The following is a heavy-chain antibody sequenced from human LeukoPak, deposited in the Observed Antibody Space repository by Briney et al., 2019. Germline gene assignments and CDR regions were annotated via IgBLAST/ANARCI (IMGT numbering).Heavy chain of an antibody. J-gene: IGHJ3*02. CDR3: ARDYDYGGRSAFDI. CDR2: IWYDGSNK. D-gene: IGHD4-23*01. Sequence: PGGSLRLSCAASGFTFSSYGMHWVRQAPGKGLEWVAVIWYDGSNKYYADSVKGRITISRDNSKNTLYLQMNSLRAEDTAVYYCARDYDYGGRSAFDIWGQGTMVTVSP. V-gene: IGHV3-33*01. CDR1: GFTFSSYG.